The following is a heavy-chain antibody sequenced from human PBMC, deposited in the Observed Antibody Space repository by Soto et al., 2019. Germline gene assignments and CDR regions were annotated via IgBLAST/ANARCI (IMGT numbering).Heavy chain of an antibody. D-gene: IGHD3-10*01. CDR3: ATGEPWRGWFDP. J-gene: IGHJ5*02. V-gene: IGHV4-39*01. CDR1: GGSITDSGFS. CDR2: VSYSGAT. Sequence: QLQLQESGPGLVKPSETLSLTRTVSGGSITDSGFSWGWIRPPPGKGLEWIWSVSYSGATFYNPSLKSRVTISVDTSKNKFSLQLNSVTAEDTAVYRCATGEPWRGWFDPWGQVTLGRVS.